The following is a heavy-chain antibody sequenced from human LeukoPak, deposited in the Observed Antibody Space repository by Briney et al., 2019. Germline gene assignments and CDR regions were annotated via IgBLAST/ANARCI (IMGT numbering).Heavy chain of an antibody. V-gene: IGHV1-18*04. D-gene: IGHD3-10*01. Sequence: ASVKVSCKASGYSFNTYAITWVRQAPGQGLEWMGWISAYNGNTYYAQKLQDRVTMTTDTSTSTAYMELRSLRSDDTAVYYCARVYGNAGLFDYWGQGTLVTVSS. J-gene: IGHJ4*02. CDR2: ISAYNGNT. CDR3: ARVYGNAGLFDY. CDR1: GYSFNTYA.